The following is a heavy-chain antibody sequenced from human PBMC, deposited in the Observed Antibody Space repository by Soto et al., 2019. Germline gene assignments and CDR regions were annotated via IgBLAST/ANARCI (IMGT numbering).Heavy chain of an antibody. CDR3: ARESEDLTSNFDY. J-gene: IGHJ4*02. CDR2: ISSTTNYI. Sequence: GSLRLSCAASGFTFTRYSMNWVRQAPGKGLEWVSSISSTTNYIYCGDSMKGRFTISRDNAKNSLYLEMNSLRAEDTAVYYCARESEDLTSNFDYWGQGTLVTVS. V-gene: IGHV3-21*06. CDR1: GFTFTRYS.